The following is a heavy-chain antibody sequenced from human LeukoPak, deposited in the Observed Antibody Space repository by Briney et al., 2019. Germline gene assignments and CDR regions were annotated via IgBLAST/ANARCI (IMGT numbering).Heavy chain of an antibody. CDR1: GFTFVNYA. CDR3: AKGDIVVVVAATAIDY. CDR2: ISGSGGST. J-gene: IGHJ4*02. V-gene: IGHV3-23*01. D-gene: IGHD2-15*01. Sequence: GGSLRLSCTASGFTFVNYAMSWVRQAPGKGLEWVSAISGSGGSTYYADSVKGRFTISRDNSKNTLYLQMNSLRAEDTAVYYCAKGDIVVVVAATAIDYWGQGTLVTVSP.